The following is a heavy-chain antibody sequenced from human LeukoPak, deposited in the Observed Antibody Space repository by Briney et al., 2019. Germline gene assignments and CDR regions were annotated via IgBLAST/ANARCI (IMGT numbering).Heavy chain of an antibody. Sequence: GESLQISSHVSRTGFTSNWIGWVRPVPGKGLEWMGILYPGDSDARYSPSFQGQVTISADKSISTAYLQWSSLKASDTAMYYCARREDSSSWYYFDYWGQGTLVTVSS. J-gene: IGHJ4*02. CDR2: LYPGDSDA. V-gene: IGHV5-51*01. CDR3: ARREDSSSWYYFDY. D-gene: IGHD6-13*01. CDR1: RTGFTSNW.